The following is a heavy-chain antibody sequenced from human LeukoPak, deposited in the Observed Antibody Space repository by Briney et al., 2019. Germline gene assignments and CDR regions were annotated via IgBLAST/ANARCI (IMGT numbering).Heavy chain of an antibody. D-gene: IGHD3-10*01. V-gene: IGHV4-34*01. CDR1: GGSFSGYY. Sequence: SETLSLTCAVYGGSFSGYYWSWIRQPPGKGLEWTGEINHSGSTNYNPSLKSRVTISVDTSKNQFSLKLSSVTAADTAVYYCARGQRVLLWFGELLFFFDLWGRGTLVTVSS. CDR2: INHSGST. J-gene: IGHJ2*01. CDR3: ARGQRVLLWFGELLFFFDL.